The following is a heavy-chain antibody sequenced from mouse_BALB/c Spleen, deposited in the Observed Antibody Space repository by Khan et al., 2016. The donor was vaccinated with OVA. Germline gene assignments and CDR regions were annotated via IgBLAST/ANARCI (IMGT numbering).Heavy chain of an antibody. CDR3: ARGAGTTYGMDY. CDR2: FLPGRGTI. V-gene: IGHV1-9*01. D-gene: IGHD4-1*01. J-gene: IGHJ4*01. CDR1: GYTFSSYW. Sequence: QVQLKQSGAELMKPGASVKISCKATGYTFSSYWIEWVKQRPGHGLEWIGEFLPGRGTINYNEKFRGKATFTAETSSNIAYMQLNSLTSEDSAVFRCARGAGTTYGMDYWGQGTSVTVSS.